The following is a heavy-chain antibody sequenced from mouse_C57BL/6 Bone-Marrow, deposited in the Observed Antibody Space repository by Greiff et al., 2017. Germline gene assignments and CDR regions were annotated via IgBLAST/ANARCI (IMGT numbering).Heavy chain of an antibody. Sequence: VNVVESGAELVRPGASVTLSCKASGYTFTDYEMHWVKQTPVHGLEWIGAIDPETGGTAYNQKFKGKAILTADKSSSTAYMELRSLTSEDSAVYYCTRVYDGYYVNYWGQGTTLTVSS. J-gene: IGHJ2*01. CDR2: IDPETGGT. V-gene: IGHV1-15*01. CDR1: GYTFTDYE. D-gene: IGHD2-3*01. CDR3: TRVYDGYYVNY.